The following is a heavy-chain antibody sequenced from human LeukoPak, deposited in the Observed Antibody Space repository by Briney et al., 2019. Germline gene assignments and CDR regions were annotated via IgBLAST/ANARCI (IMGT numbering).Heavy chain of an antibody. D-gene: IGHD3-22*01. V-gene: IGHV3-48*01. CDR3: ARENYDTSTYPAGYFDY. J-gene: IGHJ4*02. Sequence: QSGGSLRLSCAASGFTFRSYSMNWVRQAPGKGLEWVSYISSSSSTMYYADSVKGRFTISRDNAKNLLYLQMSSLRAEDTAVYYCARENYDTSTYPAGYFDYWGQGTLVTVSS. CDR2: ISSSSSTM. CDR1: GFTFRSYS.